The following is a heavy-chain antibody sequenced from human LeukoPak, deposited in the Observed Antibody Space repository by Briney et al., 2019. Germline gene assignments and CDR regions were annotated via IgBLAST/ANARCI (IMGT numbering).Heavy chain of an antibody. J-gene: IGHJ4*02. Sequence: GGSLRLSCAASGFTFSSYSMNWVRQAPGKGLEWVSSISSSSSYIYYADSVKGRFTISRDNAKNSLYLQMNSLRAEDTAVYYCARGSMVRGVIIVFDYWGQGTLVTVSS. D-gene: IGHD3-10*01. CDR1: GFTFSSYS. V-gene: IGHV3-21*01. CDR3: ARGSMVRGVIIVFDY. CDR2: ISSSSSYI.